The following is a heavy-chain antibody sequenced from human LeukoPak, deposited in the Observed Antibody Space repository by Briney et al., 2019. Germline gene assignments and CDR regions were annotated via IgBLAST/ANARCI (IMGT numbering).Heavy chain of an antibody. CDR1: GFTFSSYA. D-gene: IGHD3/OR15-3a*01. V-gene: IGHV3-23*01. J-gene: IGHJ4*02. CDR3: AKSRGRVMASDY. CDR2: ISGSGGST. Sequence: GGSLRLSCAASGFTFSSYAMSWVRQAAGKGLEWVSAISGSGGSTYYADFVKGRFTISSDNSKNTLYLQMNSLRAEDTGVYYCAKSRGRVMASDYWGQGTLVTVSS.